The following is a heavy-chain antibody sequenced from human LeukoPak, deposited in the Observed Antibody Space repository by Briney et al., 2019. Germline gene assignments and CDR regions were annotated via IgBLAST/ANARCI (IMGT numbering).Heavy chain of an antibody. J-gene: IGHJ4*02. CDR3: ARAYFWSGYRNYYFDY. CDR1: GGSFSGYY. Sequence: SETLSLTCAVYGGSFSGYYWSWIRQPPGKGLEWIGEINHSGSTNYNPSLKSRVTISVDTSKNQFSLKLSSVTAADTAVYYCARAYFWSGYRNYYFDYWGQGTLVTVSS. CDR2: INHSGST. D-gene: IGHD3-3*01. V-gene: IGHV4-34*01.